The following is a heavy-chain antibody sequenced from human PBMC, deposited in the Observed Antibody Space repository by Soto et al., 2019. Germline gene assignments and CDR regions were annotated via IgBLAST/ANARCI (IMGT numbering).Heavy chain of an antibody. J-gene: IGHJ6*02. V-gene: IGHV4-39*01. D-gene: IGHD1-1*01. CDR1: GGSISSSSYY. CDR3: ASGRGTGTTNYYYYYGMDV. CDR2: IYYSGST. Sequence: XETLSLTCTVSGGSISSSSYYWGWIRQPPGKGLEWIGSIYYSGSTYYNPSLKSRVTISVDTSKNQFSLKLSSVTAADTAVYYCASGRGTGTTNYYYYYGMDVWGQGTTVTSP.